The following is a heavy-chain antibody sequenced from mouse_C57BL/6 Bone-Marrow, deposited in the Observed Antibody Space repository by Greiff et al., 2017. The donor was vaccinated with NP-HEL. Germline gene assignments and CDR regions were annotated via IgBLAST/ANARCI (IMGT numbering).Heavy chain of an antibody. V-gene: IGHV8-8*01. CDR1: GFSLSTFGMG. CDR3: ARDGYYSYWYFDV. D-gene: IGHD2-3*01. J-gene: IGHJ1*03. Sequence: LKECGPGILQPSQTLSLTCSFSGFSLSTFGMGVGWIRQPSGKGLEWLAHIWWDDDKYYNPALKSRLTISTGTSKNQVFLKIANVDSADTATYYCARDGYYSYWYFDVWGTGTTVTVSS. CDR2: IWWDDDK.